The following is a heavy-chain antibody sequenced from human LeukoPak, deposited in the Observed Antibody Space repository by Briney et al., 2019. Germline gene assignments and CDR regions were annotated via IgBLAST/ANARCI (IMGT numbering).Heavy chain of an antibody. CDR3: ARGDSGSFSQFDC. V-gene: IGHV1-46*01. D-gene: IGHD1-26*01. J-gene: IGHJ4*02. CDR1: GYTLTELS. Sequence: ASVKVSCKVSGYTLTELSMHWVRQAPGQGLEWMGIINPSGGSTSYAQKFQGRVTMTRDTSTSTVYMELSSLRSEDTAVYYCARGDSGSFSQFDCWGQGTLVTVSS. CDR2: INPSGGST.